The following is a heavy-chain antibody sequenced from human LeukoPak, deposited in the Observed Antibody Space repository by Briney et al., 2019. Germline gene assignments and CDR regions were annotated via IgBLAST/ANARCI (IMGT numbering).Heavy chain of an antibody. V-gene: IGHV7-4-1*02. D-gene: IGHD3-22*01. CDR3: ARGYDSSGYFSD. J-gene: IGHJ4*02. CDR2: IDTNTGNP. Sequence: GASVKVSCKASGYTFSSNAINWVRQAPGQGLEWMGWIDTNTGNPTYAQGFTGQFVFSLDTSVSTAYLQISSLKAEDTAEYFCARGYDSSGYFSDWGQGTLDTVSS. CDR1: GYTFSSNA.